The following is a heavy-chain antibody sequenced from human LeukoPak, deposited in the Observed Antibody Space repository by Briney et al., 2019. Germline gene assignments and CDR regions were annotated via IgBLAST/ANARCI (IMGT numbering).Heavy chain of an antibody. CDR2: ISSSGSTI. CDR3: ARDPGGESRYPGDWFVP. CDR1: GFTFSSYE. Sequence: PGGSLRLSCAASGFTFSSYEMNWVRQAPGKGLEWVSYISSSGSTIYYADSVKGRFTISRDNAKNSLYLQMNSLRAEDTAVYYCARDPGGESRYPGDWFVPWGQGTLVTVSS. D-gene: IGHD3-10*01. V-gene: IGHV3-48*03. J-gene: IGHJ5*02.